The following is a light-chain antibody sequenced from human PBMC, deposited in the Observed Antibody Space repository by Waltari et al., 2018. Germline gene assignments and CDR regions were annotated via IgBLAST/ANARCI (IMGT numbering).Light chain of an antibody. V-gene: IGKV3-20*01. CDR3: QHSAGSPLFT. CDR1: QSVGSKY. J-gene: IGKJ3*01. CDR2: GAS. Sequence: EIVLTQFPGTLSLSPGERATLSCRASQSVGSKYLAWYQQKPGQAPRLLIYGASSRATCIPDRFSGSGSGTDFTLTINRLEPEDFAVYYCQHSAGSPLFTFGPGTKVDIK.